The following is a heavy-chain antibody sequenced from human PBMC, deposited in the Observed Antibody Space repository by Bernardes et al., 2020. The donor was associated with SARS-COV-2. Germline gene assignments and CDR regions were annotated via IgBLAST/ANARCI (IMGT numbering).Heavy chain of an antibody. CDR1: GFTFSTYW. CDR2: IKQDGSAK. Sequence: VGSLILSCEASGFTFSTYWMTWVRQAPGKGLEWVANIKQDGSAKYYVDSVKGRFTIFRDNAKNSLSLQLSSLRAEDTAVYYCARGAFDFWIGYYYYNYGLDLWGQGTTVTVSS. J-gene: IGHJ6*02. V-gene: IGHV3-7*04. D-gene: IGHD3-3*01. CDR3: ARGAFDFWIGYYYYNYGLDL.